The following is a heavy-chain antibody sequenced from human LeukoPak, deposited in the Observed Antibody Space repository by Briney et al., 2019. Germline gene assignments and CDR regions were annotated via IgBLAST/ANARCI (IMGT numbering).Heavy chain of an antibody. CDR3: AMQKHLAVAAPGRDAFDI. J-gene: IGHJ3*02. CDR1: GASFSGYY. V-gene: IGHV4-34*04. D-gene: IGHD6-19*01. Sequence: SETLSPTCPVYGASFSGYYWSWIRQPPEKGLEWIGEIKHSGSNTNNPSLKSRATISVDTPKTQFSLKLSSVTAADTAVYYCAMQKHLAVAAPGRDAFDIWGQGTMVTVSS. CDR2: IKHSGSN.